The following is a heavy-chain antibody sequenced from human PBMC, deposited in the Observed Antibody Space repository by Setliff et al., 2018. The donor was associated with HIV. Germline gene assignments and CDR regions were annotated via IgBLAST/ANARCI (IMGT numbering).Heavy chain of an antibody. Sequence: ASVKVSCKASGYSFTYYAVHWVRQAPGQRLEWMGWINAGNGVTRYAEKFQGRVTFTRDTSASTAYMELSSLRSADTAVYYCARDHMSVGAWVGATSRGLFQHWGQGTLVTVSS. D-gene: IGHD1-26*01. J-gene: IGHJ1*01. V-gene: IGHV1-3*01. CDR2: INAGNGVT. CDR3: ARDHMSVGAWVGATSRGLFQH. CDR1: GYSFTYYA.